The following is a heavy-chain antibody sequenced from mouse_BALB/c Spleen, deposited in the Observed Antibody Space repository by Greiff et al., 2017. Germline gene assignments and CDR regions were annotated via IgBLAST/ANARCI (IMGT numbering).Heavy chain of an antibody. CDR3: ANMITGLWYFDV. J-gene: IGHJ1*01. V-gene: IGHV3-8*02. D-gene: IGHD2-4*01. Sequence: EVNVVESGPSLVKPSQTLSLTCSVTGDSITSGYWNWIRKFPGNKLEYMGYISYSGSTYYNPSLKSRISITRDTSKNQYYLQLNSVTTEDTATYYCANMITGLWYFDVWGAGTTVTVSS. CDR1: GDSITSGY. CDR2: ISYSGST.